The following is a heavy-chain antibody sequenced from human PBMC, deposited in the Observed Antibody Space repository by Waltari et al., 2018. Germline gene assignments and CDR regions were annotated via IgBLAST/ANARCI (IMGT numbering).Heavy chain of an antibody. J-gene: IGHJ4*02. V-gene: IGHV3-30*18. CDR1: GFTFSSYG. D-gene: IGHD3-10*01. CDR2: IWYDGSNK. Sequence: AASGFTFSSYGMHWVRQAPGKGLEWVAVIWYDGSNKYYADSVKGRFTIPRDNSKNTLYLQMNSLRAEDTAMYYCAKLPFGELSPDYWGQGTLVTVSS. CDR3: AKLPFGELSPDY.